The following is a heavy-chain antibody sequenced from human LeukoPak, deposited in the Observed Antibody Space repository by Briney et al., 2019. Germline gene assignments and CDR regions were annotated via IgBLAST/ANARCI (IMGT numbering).Heavy chain of an antibody. CDR2: IYYSGRT. J-gene: IGHJ3*02. Sequence: GSLRLSCAASEFTFSNYGMHWVRQPPGKGLEWIGYIYYSGRTHYNPSPKSPVTISVDTSKNQFSLNLSSETAADTAVYYCARWDPSFDAFSDAFDIWGQGTMVTVSS. D-gene: IGHD3-9*01. V-gene: IGHV4-59*01. CDR1: EFTFSNYG. CDR3: ARWDPSFDAFSDAFDI.